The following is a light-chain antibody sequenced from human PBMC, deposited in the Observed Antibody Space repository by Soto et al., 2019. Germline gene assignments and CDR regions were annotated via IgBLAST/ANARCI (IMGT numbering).Light chain of an antibody. J-gene: IGLJ3*02. CDR1: SGSIASNY. V-gene: IGLV6-57*01. CDR2: EDN. Sequence: NFMLTQPHSVSESPGKTVTISCTRSSGSIASNYVQWYQQRPGSSPTTVIYEDNQRPSGVPDRFSGSIDSSSNSASLTISGLETEDEADYDCQSYDATNQVFGGGTKLTVL. CDR3: QSYDATNQV.